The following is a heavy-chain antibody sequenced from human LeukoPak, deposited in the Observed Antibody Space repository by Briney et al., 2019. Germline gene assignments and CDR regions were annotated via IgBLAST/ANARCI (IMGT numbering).Heavy chain of an antibody. J-gene: IGHJ4*02. D-gene: IGHD3-3*01. CDR1: GFTFSSSW. Sequence: AGGSLRLSCAASGFTFSSSWMHWVRHAPGKGLVWVSRVNSDGSSTNYADSVRGRFTISRDNAKNTLFLQMNSLRAEDTAVYYCGRSGDFWSGSGVAYWGQGTLVTVSS. CDR2: VNSDGSST. V-gene: IGHV3-74*01. CDR3: GRSGDFWSGSGVAY.